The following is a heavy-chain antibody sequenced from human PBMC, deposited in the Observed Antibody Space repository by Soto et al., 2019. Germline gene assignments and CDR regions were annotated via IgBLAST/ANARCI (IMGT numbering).Heavy chain of an antibody. CDR3: ARVRILSGHFRSFDY. V-gene: IGHV5-51*01. CDR2: VYVDDSDT. Sequence: GESLKISCDDSGYRFTSYWIAWVRQMPGKGLEWMGFVYVDDSDTKYSPSFEGQVTISADKSVNSAYLQWTSLKASDTAMYYCARVRILSGHFRSFDYWGQGTQVTVSS. J-gene: IGHJ4*02. D-gene: IGHD3-10*01. CDR1: GYRFTSYW.